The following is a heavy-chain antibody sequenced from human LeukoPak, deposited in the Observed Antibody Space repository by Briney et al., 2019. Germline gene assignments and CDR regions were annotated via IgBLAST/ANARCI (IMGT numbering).Heavy chain of an antibody. V-gene: IGHV1-46*01. CDR3: ARATGVLRFLAGGYAFDI. D-gene: IGHD3-3*01. CDR1: GYTFTSYY. J-gene: IGHJ3*02. CDR2: INPSGGST. Sequence: ASVKVSCKASGYTFTSYYMHWVRQAPGQGLEWMGIINPSGGSTSYAQKFQGRVTMTRDMSTSTVYMELSSLRSEDTAVYYCARATGVLRFLAGGYAFDIWGQGTMVTVSS.